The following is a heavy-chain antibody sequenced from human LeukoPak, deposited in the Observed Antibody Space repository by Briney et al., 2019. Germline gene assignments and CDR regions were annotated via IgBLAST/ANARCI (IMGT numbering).Heavy chain of an antibody. D-gene: IGHD6-19*01. CDR1: EGTFSSYA. CDR3: ARSLTYSSGWGY. V-gene: IGHV1-69*13. Sequence: SVKVSCKASEGTFSSYAISWVRQAPGQGLEWMGGIIPIFGTANYAQKFQGRVTITADESTSTAYMELSSLRSEDTAVYYCARSLTYSSGWGYWGQGTLVTVSS. CDR2: IIPIFGTA. J-gene: IGHJ4*02.